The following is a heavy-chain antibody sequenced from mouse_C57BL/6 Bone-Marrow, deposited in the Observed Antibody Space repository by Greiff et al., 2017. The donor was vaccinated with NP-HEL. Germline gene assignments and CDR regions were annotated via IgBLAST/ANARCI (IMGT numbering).Heavy chain of an antibody. CDR2: ISDGGSYT. CDR3: AREEDYGPSWFAY. CDR1: GFTFSSYA. D-gene: IGHD1-1*02. V-gene: IGHV5-4*01. Sequence: EVHLVESGGGLVKPGGSLKLSCAASGFTFSSYAMSWVRQTPEKRLEWVATISDGGSYTYYPDNVKGRFTISRDNAKNNLYLQMSHLKSEDTAMYYCAREEDYGPSWFAYWGQGTLVTVSA. J-gene: IGHJ3*01.